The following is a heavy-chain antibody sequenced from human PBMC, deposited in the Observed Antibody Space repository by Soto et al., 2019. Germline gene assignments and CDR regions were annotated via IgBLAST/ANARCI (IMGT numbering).Heavy chain of an antibody. V-gene: IGHV4-59*01. Sequence: SETLSLTCTVSGGSISSYYWSWIRQPPGKGLEWIGYIYYSGSTNYNPSLKSRVTISVDTSKNQFSLKLSSVTAADTAVYYCARESTVTITPSGGMDVWGQGTTVTVSS. CDR3: ARESTVTITPSGGMDV. CDR2: IYYSGST. D-gene: IGHD4-17*01. CDR1: GGSISSYY. J-gene: IGHJ6*02.